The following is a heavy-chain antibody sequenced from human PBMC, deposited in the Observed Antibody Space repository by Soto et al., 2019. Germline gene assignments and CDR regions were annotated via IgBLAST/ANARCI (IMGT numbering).Heavy chain of an antibody. Sequence: EVQLLESGGGLVQPGGSLRLSCAASGFTFSDYAMNWVRQAPGKGLEWVSSISAGGGSTYSADSVKGRFSISRDNSKNTLYLQMNSLRAEDTAMYYCAKVKKLYGDYWDVQHWGQGTLVTVSS. J-gene: IGHJ1*01. CDR3: AKVKKLYGDYWDVQH. CDR1: GFTFSDYA. V-gene: IGHV3-23*01. CDR2: ISAGGGST. D-gene: IGHD4-17*01.